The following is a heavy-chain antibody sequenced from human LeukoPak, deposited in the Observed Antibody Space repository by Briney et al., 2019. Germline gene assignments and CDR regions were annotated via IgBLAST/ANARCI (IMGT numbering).Heavy chain of an antibody. CDR2: INPSGGST. Sequence: ASVKVPCKASGYTFTSYYMHWVRQAPGQGLEWMGIINPSGGSTSYAQKFQGRVTMTRDMSTSTVYMELSSLRSEDTAVYYCARDGTQLGRYFDWLPRGYYYYYMDVWGKGTTVTVSS. J-gene: IGHJ6*03. D-gene: IGHD3-9*01. CDR1: GYTFTSYY. CDR3: ARDGTQLGRYFDWLPRGYYYYYMDV. V-gene: IGHV1-46*01.